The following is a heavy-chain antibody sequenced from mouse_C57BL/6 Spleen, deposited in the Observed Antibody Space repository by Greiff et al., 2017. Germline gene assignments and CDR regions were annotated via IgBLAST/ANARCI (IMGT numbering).Heavy chain of an antibody. Sequence: QVQLKESGPELVKPGASVKISCKASGYAFSSSWMNWVKQRPGKGLEWIGRIYPGDGDTNYNGKFKGKATLTADKSSSTAYMQLSSLTSEDSAVYFCARWVSSGPDYWGQGTTLTVSS. CDR1: GYAFSSSW. D-gene: IGHD3-2*02. J-gene: IGHJ2*01. V-gene: IGHV1-82*01. CDR3: ARWVSSGPDY. CDR2: IYPGDGDT.